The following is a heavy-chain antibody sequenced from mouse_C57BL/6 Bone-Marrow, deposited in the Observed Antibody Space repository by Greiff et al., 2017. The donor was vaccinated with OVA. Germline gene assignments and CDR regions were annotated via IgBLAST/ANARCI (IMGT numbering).Heavy chain of an antibody. CDR2: IDPENGDN. CDR3: TSYGNFDY. J-gene: IGHJ2*01. Sequence: VQLQQSGAELVRPGASVKLSCTASGFNIKDDYMHWVKQRPEQGLEWIGWIDPENGDNEYASKFQGKATITADTSYNSAYLQSSRLTYKDTAVYYCTSYGNFDYWGQGTTLTVSS. V-gene: IGHV14-4*01. D-gene: IGHD2-1*01. CDR1: GFNIKDDY.